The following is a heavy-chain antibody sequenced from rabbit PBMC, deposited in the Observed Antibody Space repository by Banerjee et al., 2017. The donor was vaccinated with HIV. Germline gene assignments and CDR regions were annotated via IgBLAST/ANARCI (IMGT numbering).Heavy chain of an antibody. Sequence: QEQLVEYGGDLVQPEGSLTLTCKASGFDLSNYYYMCWVRQAPGKGLELIACIYTNGGSTWYASCVNGRFTISSHNAQNSVDLQMNSLTAADTATYFCARDLAGVIGWNFGLWGPGTLVTVS. CDR2: IYTNGGST. V-gene: IGHV1S43*01. J-gene: IGHJ4*01. D-gene: IGHD4-1*01. CDR1: GFDLSNYYY. CDR3: ARDLAGVIGWNFGL.